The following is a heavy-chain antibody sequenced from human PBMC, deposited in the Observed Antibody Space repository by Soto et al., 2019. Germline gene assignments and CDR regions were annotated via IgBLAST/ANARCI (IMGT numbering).Heavy chain of an antibody. Sequence: SETLSLTCAVSSGSISSSNWWSWVRQPPGKGLEWIGEIYHSGSTNYNPSLKSRVTISVDKSKNQFSLKLSSVTAADTAVYYCARGLRYFDWFYFDYWGQGTLVTVSS. D-gene: IGHD3-9*01. CDR2: IYHSGST. CDR1: SGSISSSNW. CDR3: ARGLRYFDWFYFDY. J-gene: IGHJ4*02. V-gene: IGHV4-4*02.